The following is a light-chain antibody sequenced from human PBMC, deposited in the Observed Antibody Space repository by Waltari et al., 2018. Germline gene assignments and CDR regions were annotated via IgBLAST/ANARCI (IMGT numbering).Light chain of an antibody. CDR1: QSISRS. CDR3: QQGYSTPQYT. J-gene: IGKJ2*01. Sequence: DILMTQSPSSLSASVGDRVTITCRASQSISRSLNWYQQKPGKDPKLLIYAASTLQSGVPSRFSGSGSGTDFTLTISSLQPEDSATYYCQQGYSTPQYTFVQGTKLEIK. CDR2: AAS. V-gene: IGKV1-39*01.